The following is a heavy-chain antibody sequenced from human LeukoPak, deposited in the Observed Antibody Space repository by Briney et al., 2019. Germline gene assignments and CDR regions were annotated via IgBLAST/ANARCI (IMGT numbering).Heavy chain of an antibody. CDR1: GYTFTSYG. D-gene: IGHD3-22*01. J-gene: IGHJ4*02. Sequence: GASVKVSCKASGYTFTSYGISWVRQAPGQGLEWMGWISVYNGNTNYAQKLQGRVTMTTDTSTSTAYMELRSLRSDDTAVYYCARRYDSSGYGLHIDYWGQGTLVTVSS. V-gene: IGHV1-18*01. CDR2: ISVYNGNT. CDR3: ARRYDSSGYGLHIDY.